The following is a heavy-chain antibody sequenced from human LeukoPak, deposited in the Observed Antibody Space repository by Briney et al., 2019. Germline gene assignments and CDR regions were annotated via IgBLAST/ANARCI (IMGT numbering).Heavy chain of an antibody. J-gene: IGHJ4*02. CDR1: GGSISPYY. CDR2: VYYTWTT. Sequence: SETLSLTCTVSGGSISPYYWSWVRQPPQKGLEWIGYVYYTWTTKYRPSLKSRVTMSVDMSKNQFSLRLASVTPSDTRVYFFARNFCQSNGFYRPSFWGQGIPVPGSP. D-gene: IGHD3-3*01. CDR3: ARNFCQSNGFYRPSF. V-gene: IGHV4-59*01.